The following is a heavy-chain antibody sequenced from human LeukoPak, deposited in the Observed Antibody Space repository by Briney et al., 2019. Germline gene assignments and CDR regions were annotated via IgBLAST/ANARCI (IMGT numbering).Heavy chain of an antibody. CDR2: TYYRSKWYT. CDR1: GDSVSNNNAA. V-gene: IGHV6-1*01. J-gene: IGHJ3*02. D-gene: IGHD3-16*01. CDR3: ASSSLRGSDAFDI. Sequence: SQTLSLTCAISGDSVSNNNAAWNWITQSPSRGLEWLGRTYYRSKWYTDYAVSVSSRITINPDASKNQFSLQLNSVTPKDTAVYYCASSSLRGSDAFDIWGQGTMVTVSS.